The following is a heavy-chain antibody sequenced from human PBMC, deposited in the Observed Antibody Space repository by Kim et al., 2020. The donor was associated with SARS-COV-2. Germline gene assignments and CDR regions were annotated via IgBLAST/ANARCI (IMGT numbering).Heavy chain of an antibody. V-gene: IGHV3-21*01. CDR1: GFTFRRSI. J-gene: IGHJ3*02. D-gene: IGHD3-3*01. Sequence: GGSLRLSCAASGFTFRRSIIPFFLHAPGTGLEWGSSISSSSSYIDYADSVKGRFTISRDNAKNSLYLQMNSRRAEDTAVYYCARDGGANYDFWSGYGDVFAIWGPGTIVTLSS. CDR2: ISSSSSYI. CDR3: ARDGGANYDFWSGYGDVFAI.